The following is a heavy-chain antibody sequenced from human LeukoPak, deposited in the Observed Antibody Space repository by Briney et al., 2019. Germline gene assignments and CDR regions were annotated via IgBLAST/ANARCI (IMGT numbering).Heavy chain of an antibody. D-gene: IGHD3-10*01. Sequence: SETLSLTCTVYGGSISSYYWSWIRQPAGTALEWIGRIYSSGTITYNPSLKSRVTMSVDTSKNQFSLKLNSVTAADTAVYYCARDSGTTGEVKFDPWGQGTLVTVSS. CDR3: ARDSGTTGEVKFDP. V-gene: IGHV4-4*07. CDR1: GGSISSYY. J-gene: IGHJ5*02. CDR2: IYSSGTI.